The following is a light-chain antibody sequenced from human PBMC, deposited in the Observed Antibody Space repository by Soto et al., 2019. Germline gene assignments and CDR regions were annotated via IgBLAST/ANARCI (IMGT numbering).Light chain of an antibody. Sequence: QSVLTQPPSASGSPGQSVTISCTGTSSDVGGYNCVSWYQHHPGKAPKLMIYEVSERPSGVPDRFSGSKSGNTASLTVSGLQAEDEADYYCSSYAGSNNLVFGGGTQLTVL. J-gene: IGLJ2*01. V-gene: IGLV2-8*01. CDR3: SSYAGSNNLV. CDR2: EVS. CDR1: SSDVGGYNC.